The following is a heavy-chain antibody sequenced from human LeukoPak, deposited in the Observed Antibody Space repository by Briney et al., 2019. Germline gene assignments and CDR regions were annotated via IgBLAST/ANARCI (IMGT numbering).Heavy chain of an antibody. J-gene: IGHJ4*02. CDR1: GGSISSYY. V-gene: IGHV4-59*01. Sequence: PSETLSLTCTVSGGSISSYYWSWIRQPPGKGLEWIGYIYYSGSTNYNPSLKSRVTMSVDTSKNQFSLKLSSVTAADTAVYYCARASQYGSGSHLDYWGQGTLVTVSS. CDR2: IYYSGST. CDR3: ARASQYGSGSHLDY. D-gene: IGHD3-10*01.